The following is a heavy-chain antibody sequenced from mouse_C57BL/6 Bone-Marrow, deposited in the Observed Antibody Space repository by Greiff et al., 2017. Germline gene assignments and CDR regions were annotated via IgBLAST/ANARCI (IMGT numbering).Heavy chain of an antibody. Sequence: QVQLQQSGAELMKPGASVKLSCKATGYTFTGYWIEWVKQRPGHGLEWIGEIFPGSGSTNYNEKFKGKATFTADTSSNTAYMQLSSLTTEDTAIYYGARSYGRCDGWYDDDWGTGTTVTVSS. CDR2: IFPGSGST. V-gene: IGHV1-9*01. J-gene: IGHJ1*03. CDR1: GYTFTGYW. D-gene: IGHD1-1*01. CDR3: ARSYGRCDGWYDDD.